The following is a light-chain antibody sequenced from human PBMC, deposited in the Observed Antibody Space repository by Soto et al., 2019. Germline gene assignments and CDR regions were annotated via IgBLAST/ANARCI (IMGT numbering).Light chain of an antibody. J-gene: IGKJ1*01. CDR3: LQHNTYPLT. CDR2: AAS. Sequence: DIQMTQSPSSLSASVGDRVTITCRASQDIRNDLGWYQHKPGTAPKRLIYAASTLQSGVPSRFSGSGSGTEFTLTISSLQPEDFVAYYCLQHNTYPLTFGQGTKVEIK. CDR1: QDIRND. V-gene: IGKV1-17*01.